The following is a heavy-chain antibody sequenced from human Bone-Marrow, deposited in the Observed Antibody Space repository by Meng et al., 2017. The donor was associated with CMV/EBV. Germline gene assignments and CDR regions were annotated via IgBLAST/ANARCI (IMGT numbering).Heavy chain of an antibody. CDR2: IKQDGSEK. J-gene: IGHJ4*02. CDR1: GFTFSSYW. Sequence: GESLKISCAASGFTFSSYWMSWVRQAPGKGLEWVANIKQDGSEKYYVDSVKGRFTISRENAKNSLYLQMNSLRAEDTAVYYCARAPIAARPFDYWGQGTLVTVSS. CDR3: ARAPIAARPFDY. V-gene: IGHV3-7*01. D-gene: IGHD6-6*01.